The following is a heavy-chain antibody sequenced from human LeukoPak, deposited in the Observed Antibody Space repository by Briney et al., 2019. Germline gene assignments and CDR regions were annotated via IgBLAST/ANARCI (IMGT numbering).Heavy chain of an antibody. V-gene: IGHV3-23*01. CDR3: AKGKGGTIFGVVPAPFYM. J-gene: IGHJ3*02. CDR2: ISGSGGST. CDR1: GFTFSSYG. Sequence: GGSLRLSCAASGFTFSSYGMSWVRQAPGKGLEWVSAISGSGGSTYYADSVKGRFTISRDNSKTTLYLQMNSLRAEDTTVYYFAKGKGGTIFGVVPAPFYMWGGETMLTVSS. D-gene: IGHD3-3*01.